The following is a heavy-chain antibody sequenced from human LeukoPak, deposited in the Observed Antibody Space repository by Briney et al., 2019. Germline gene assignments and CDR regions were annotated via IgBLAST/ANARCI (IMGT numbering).Heavy chain of an antibody. Sequence: SETLSLTCTVSGGSISNYYWNWIRQPPGKGLEWIGSIYYSGSTYYNPSLKSRVTISVDTSKNQFSLKLSSVTAADTAVYYCARAGWQLAYYYYMDVWGKGTTVTVSS. CDR3: ARAGWQLAYYYYMDV. D-gene: IGHD6-13*01. CDR2: IYYSGST. CDR1: GGSISNYY. V-gene: IGHV4-39*07. J-gene: IGHJ6*03.